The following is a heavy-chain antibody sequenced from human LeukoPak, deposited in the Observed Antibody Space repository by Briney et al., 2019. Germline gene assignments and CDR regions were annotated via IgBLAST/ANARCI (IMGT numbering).Heavy chain of an antibody. Sequence: GGSLRLSCAASGFTFSSYSMNWVRQAPGKGLEWVSSISSSSSYIYYADSVKGRFTISRDNATNSLYLQMNSLRAEDTAVYYCARELRYFDWPNDAFDIWGQGTMVTVSS. J-gene: IGHJ3*02. D-gene: IGHD3-9*01. CDR3: ARELRYFDWPNDAFDI. CDR1: GFTFSSYS. V-gene: IGHV3-21*01. CDR2: ISSSSSYI.